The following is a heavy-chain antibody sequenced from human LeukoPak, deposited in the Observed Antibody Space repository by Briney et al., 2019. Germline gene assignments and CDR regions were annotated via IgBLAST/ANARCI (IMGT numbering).Heavy chain of an antibody. V-gene: IGHV4-34*01. Sequence: AETLSLTCAVYGESMIGHYWTWIRQPPGKRLEWIGEIHHSGGTNSNPSLKNRVTMSIDMSKNQLSLKLNSVTAADTAVYYCARATASGSGRAYDHWAQGNLVPVSS. CDR3: ARATASGSGRAYDH. CDR1: GESMIGHY. D-gene: IGHD3-10*01. CDR2: IHHSGGT. J-gene: IGHJ4*02.